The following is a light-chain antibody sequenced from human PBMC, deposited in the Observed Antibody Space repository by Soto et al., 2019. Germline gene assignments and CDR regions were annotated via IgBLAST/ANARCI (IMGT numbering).Light chain of an antibody. Sequence: EVVLTQSPATLSVSPGERATLSGRASQSVSSSLAWYQHKPGQAPRLLIHGASTRATGIPARFSGSGSGTEFTLTISSLQSEDFAVYYCQQYNNWLSITFGQGTRLEIK. CDR1: QSVSSS. CDR3: QQYNNWLSIT. J-gene: IGKJ5*01. V-gene: IGKV3-15*01. CDR2: GAS.